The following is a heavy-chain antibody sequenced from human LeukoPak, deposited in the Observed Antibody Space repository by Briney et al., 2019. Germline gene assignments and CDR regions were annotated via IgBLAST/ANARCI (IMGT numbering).Heavy chain of an antibody. CDR3: ARGWNDCGDVRDAFDI. CDR2: ISSSSIYI. D-gene: IGHD4-17*01. J-gene: IGHJ3*02. CDR1: GLTFNSYS. Sequence: SGGSLRLSCAASGLTFNSYSMNWVRHAPGEGLEWVSSISSSSIYIYYADSVKGRFTISRDHAENSLYMQINRPRAEDTAVYYCARGWNDCGDVRDAFDIWGQGTMVTVSS. V-gene: IGHV3-21*01.